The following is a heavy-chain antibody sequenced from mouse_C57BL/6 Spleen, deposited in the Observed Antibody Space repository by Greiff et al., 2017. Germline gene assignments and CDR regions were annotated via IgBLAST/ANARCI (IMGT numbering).Heavy chain of an antibody. J-gene: IGHJ4*01. CDR1: GYTFTSYW. Sequence: QVQLQQPGTALVKPGASVKLSCKASGYTFTSYWMHWVKQRPGQGLEWIGNINPSNGGTNYNEKFKCKASLTVDKSSSTAYMQLSILTSEDSAVYYCALDGYWDYYAMDYWGQGTSVTVSS. CDR3: ALDGYWDYYAMDY. CDR2: INPSNGGT. V-gene: IGHV1-53*01. D-gene: IGHD2-3*01.